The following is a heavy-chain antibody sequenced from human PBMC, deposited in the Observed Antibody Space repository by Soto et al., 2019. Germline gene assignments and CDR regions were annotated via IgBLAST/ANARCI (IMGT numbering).Heavy chain of an antibody. V-gene: IGHV3-74*01. Sequence: EVQLVESGGGLVQPGGSLRLSCAASGFTFSSYWMHWVRQAPGKGLVWVSRINSDGSSTSYADSVKGRFTISRDNAKNTLYLQMNSLRAEDTAVYYCARVSGIAVAGTPSFDYWGQGTLVTVSS. D-gene: IGHD6-19*01. CDR3: ARVSGIAVAGTPSFDY. CDR1: GFTFSSYW. CDR2: INSDGSST. J-gene: IGHJ4*02.